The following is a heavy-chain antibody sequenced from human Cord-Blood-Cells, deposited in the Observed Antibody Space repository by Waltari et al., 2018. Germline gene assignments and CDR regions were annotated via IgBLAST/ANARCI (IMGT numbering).Heavy chain of an antibody. CDR3: ARDLLGSRGAGYMVSFDI. V-gene: IGHV1-69*01. J-gene: IGHJ3*02. Sequence: QVQLVQSAAGVKKPRSSVTVSCRASGGPFSSDALTWVRQAPGQGLGWMGGIIPIFGTANYAQKFQGRVTITADESTSTAYMELSSLRSEDTAVYYCARDLLGSRGAGYMVSFDIWGQGTMVTVSS. D-gene: IGHD3-16*01. CDR1: GGPFSSDA. CDR2: IIPIFGTA.